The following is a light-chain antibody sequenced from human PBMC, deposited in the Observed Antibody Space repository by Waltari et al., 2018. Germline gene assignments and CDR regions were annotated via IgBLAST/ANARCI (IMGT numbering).Light chain of an antibody. CDR2: DVT. Sequence: QSALTQPASVSGSPGQSITISCTGTSSDVGGHNYVSWYQQHPGKVPKLIIYDVTNRPSGVSKRFSGSMSGNTASLTISGLQPEDEADYYCSSYTTASTPVFGTGTMVTVL. J-gene: IGLJ1*01. CDR3: SSYTTASTPV. CDR1: SSDVGGHNY. V-gene: IGLV2-14*03.